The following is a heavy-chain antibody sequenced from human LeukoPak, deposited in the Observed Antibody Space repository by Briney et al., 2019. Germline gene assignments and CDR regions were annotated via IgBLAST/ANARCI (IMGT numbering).Heavy chain of an antibody. V-gene: IGHV4-59*01. CDR2: IYYSGST. J-gene: IGHJ2*01. CDR1: GGSISSYY. D-gene: IGHD6-13*01. Sequence: KPSETLSLTCTVSGGSISSYYWSWIRQPPGKGLEWIGYIYYSGSTNYNPSLKSRVTISVDTSKNQFSLKLSSVTAADTAVYYCARGGSPSYWYFDLWGRGTLVTVSS. CDR3: ARGGSPSYWYFDL.